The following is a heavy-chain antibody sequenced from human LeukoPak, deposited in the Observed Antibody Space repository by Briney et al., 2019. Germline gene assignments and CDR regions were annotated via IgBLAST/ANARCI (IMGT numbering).Heavy chain of an antibody. J-gene: IGHJ6*03. V-gene: IGHV1-8*01. D-gene: IGHD3-10*01. CDR3: ARGMVRGVYYYYYMDV. Sequence: PGASVKVSCKASGYTFTSYDINWVRQATGQGLEWMGWMNPNSGNTGYAQKFQGRVTMTRNTSISTAYMELSSLRSEDTAVYYCARGMVRGVYYYYYMDVWGKGTTVTISS. CDR2: MNPNSGNT. CDR1: GYTFTSYD.